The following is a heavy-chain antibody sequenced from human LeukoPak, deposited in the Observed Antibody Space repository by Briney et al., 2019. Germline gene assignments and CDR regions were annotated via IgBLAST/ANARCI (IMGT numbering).Heavy chain of an antibody. V-gene: IGHV4-59*08. CDR1: GGSISSYY. CDR3: ARSIIGTRSKFDY. J-gene: IGHJ4*02. Sequence: SETLSLTCTVSGGSISSYYWSWIRQPPGEGLEWIGYVYCSGSTNYNPSPKSRVTISVDTSKNHFSLKLSSVTAADTAVYSCARSIIGTRSKFDYWGQGTLVTVSS. D-gene: IGHD1/OR15-1a*01. CDR2: VYCSGST.